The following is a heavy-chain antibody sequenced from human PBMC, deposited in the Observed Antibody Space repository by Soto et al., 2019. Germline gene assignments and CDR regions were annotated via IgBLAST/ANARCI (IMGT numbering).Heavy chain of an antibody. V-gene: IGHV1-3*01. J-gene: IGHJ5*02. CDR2: INAGNGNT. CDR3: ARGLPVVVAASNWFEP. Sequence: ASVKVSCKASGYTFTSYAMHWVRQAPGQRLEWMGWINAGNGNTKYSQKFQGRVTITRDTSASTAYMELSSLRSEDTAVYYCARGLPVVVAASNWFEPWGQGTLVPGSS. CDR1: GYTFTSYA. D-gene: IGHD2-15*01.